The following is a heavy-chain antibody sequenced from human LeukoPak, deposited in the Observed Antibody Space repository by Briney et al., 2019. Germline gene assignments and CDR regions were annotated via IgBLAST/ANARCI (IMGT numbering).Heavy chain of an antibody. CDR1: GYSFTSYW. D-gene: IGHD2-15*01. V-gene: IGHV5-51*01. J-gene: IGHJ5*02. CDR2: LYPGDSDT. Sequence: GESLKISCKGSGYSFTSYWIGWVRQMPGKGLEFMGILYPGDSDTRYSPSFQGQVTISADTSINTAYLQWSSLKASDTAIYYCARYRSCSDGSCRNWFDPWGQGTLVTVSS. CDR3: ARYRSCSDGSCRNWFDP.